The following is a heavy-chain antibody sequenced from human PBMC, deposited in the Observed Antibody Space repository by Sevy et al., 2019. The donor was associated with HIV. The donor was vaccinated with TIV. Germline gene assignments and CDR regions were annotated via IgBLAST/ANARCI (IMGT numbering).Heavy chain of an antibody. V-gene: IGHV3-49*03. D-gene: IGHD3-10*01. CDR2: IRSKLYGGTT. CDR1: GFSFDNYV. J-gene: IGHJ5*02. CDR3: SRDRYGSQSYAADH. Sequence: GGCLRLSCSASGFSFDNYVMNWFRQAPGKGLEWVGFIRSKLYGGTTEYAASVKGRFTISRDDSKSIAYLQMNSLKTEDSGVYYCSRDRYGSQSYAADHWGHGTLVTVSS.